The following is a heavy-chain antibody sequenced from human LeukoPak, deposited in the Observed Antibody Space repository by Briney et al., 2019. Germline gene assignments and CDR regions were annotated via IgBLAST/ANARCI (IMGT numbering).Heavy chain of an antibody. J-gene: IGHJ1*01. CDR2: MYHTGST. V-gene: IGHV4-38-2*02. Sequence: SETLSLTCTVSGYSISSGYYWGWIRQPPGKGLEWIGSMYHTGSTYYNPSLKSRVTISVDTSKNQFSLKLSSVTAADTAVYYCASRGSGYYGPYFQHWGQGTLVTVSS. CDR1: GYSISSGYY. CDR3: ASRGSGYYGPYFQH. D-gene: IGHD3-22*01.